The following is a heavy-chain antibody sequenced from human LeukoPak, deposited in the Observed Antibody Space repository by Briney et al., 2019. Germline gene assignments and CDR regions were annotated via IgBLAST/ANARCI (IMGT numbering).Heavy chain of an antibody. Sequence: SVKVSCKASGGTFSSYAISWVRQAPGQGLEWMGWIIPIFGTANYAQKFQGRVTITTDESTSTAYMELSSLRSEDTAVYYCASKPDYDSSGSPVDYWGQGTLVTVSS. CDR1: GGTFSSYA. CDR2: IIPIFGTA. D-gene: IGHD3-22*01. J-gene: IGHJ4*02. CDR3: ASKPDYDSSGSPVDY. V-gene: IGHV1-69*05.